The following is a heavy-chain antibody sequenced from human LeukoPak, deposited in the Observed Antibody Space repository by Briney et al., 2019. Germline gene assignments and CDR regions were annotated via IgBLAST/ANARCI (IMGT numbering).Heavy chain of an antibody. CDR2: INPNSGGT. V-gene: IGHV1-2*02. J-gene: IGHJ4*02. CDR3: ARGLSGYDGVYFDY. D-gene: IGHD5-12*01. CDR1: GYTFTDYC. Sequence: ASVKVSCKASGYTFTDYCIYWGRQAPGQGLEWMGWINPNSGGTTYAQNFQGRVTMTRDTSISTAYMELSRLGSDDTAVYYCARGLSGYDGVYFDYWGQGNLVTVSS.